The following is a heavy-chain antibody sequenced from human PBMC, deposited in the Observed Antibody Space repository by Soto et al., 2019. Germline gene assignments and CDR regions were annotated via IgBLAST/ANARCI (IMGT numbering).Heavy chain of an antibody. Sequence: SETLSLTCAVSGVSINSNYFWGWIRQPPGRGLEWIGSIYYGGNTYYNPSLKSRVTISADLSKNQFSLKLSSVTAADTAVYYCARDTPWGYCSGGSCEGYYYYGMDVWGQGTTVTVSS. D-gene: IGHD2-15*01. V-gene: IGHV4-39*07. CDR2: IYYGGNT. CDR3: ARDTPWGYCSGGSCEGYYYYGMDV. CDR1: GVSINSNYF. J-gene: IGHJ6*02.